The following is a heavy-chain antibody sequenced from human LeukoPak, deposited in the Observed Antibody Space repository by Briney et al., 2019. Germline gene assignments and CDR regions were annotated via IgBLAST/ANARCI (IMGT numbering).Heavy chain of an antibody. D-gene: IGHD5-12*01. CDR3: AELRSDGDY. J-gene: IGHJ4*02. CDR1: GFTFSSYG. CDR2: ISYDGSNK. Sequence: GGSLRLSCAASGFTFSSYGMHWVRQAPGRGLEWVAVISYDGSNKYYADSVKGRFTISRDNSKNTLYLQMNSLRAEDTAVYYCAELRSDGDYWGQGTLVTVSS. V-gene: IGHV3-30*18.